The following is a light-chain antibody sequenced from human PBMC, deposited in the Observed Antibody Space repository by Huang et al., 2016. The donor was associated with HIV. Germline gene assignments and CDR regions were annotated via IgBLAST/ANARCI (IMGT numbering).Light chain of an antibody. V-gene: IGKV3-11*01. J-gene: IGKJ2*01. CDR2: DAS. Sequence: EIVLTQSPATLSLSPGERATLSCRASQSVSSYLAWYQQKPGQAPRLLIYDASNRATGMPARVSGSGAGTDFTLTISSLEPEDVAVYYCQQRSNWPPRYTFGQGTKLEIK. CDR1: QSVSSY. CDR3: QQRSNWPPRYT.